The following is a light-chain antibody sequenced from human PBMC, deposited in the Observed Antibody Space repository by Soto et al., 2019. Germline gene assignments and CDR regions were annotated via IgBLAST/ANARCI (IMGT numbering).Light chain of an antibody. Sequence: IVMTQSPATLSVSPGERVTLSCRASQSLTSSLAWYQQRPGQAPRLLIYDASTTATDIPARFSGSGSETEFTFTISSLQSEDFAVYYCQQYNTWPLTFGGGTKVEF. CDR2: DAS. V-gene: IGKV3-15*01. J-gene: IGKJ4*01. CDR3: QQYNTWPLT. CDR1: QSLTSS.